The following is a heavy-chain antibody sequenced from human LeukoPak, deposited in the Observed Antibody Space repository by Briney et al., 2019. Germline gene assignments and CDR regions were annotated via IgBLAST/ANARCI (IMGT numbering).Heavy chain of an antibody. CDR2: IIPIFGTA. D-gene: IGHD2-2*02. CDR1: GGTFISYA. V-gene: IGHV1-69*13. J-gene: IGHJ5*02. Sequence: ASVKVSCKASGGTFISYAISWVRQAPGQGLEWMGGIIPIFGTANYAQTFQGRVTITADGSTSTAYMELSSLRSEDTAVYYCAQNWGSCSSTSCYIGFWFDPWGQGTLVTVSS. CDR3: AQNWGSCSSTSCYIGFWFDP.